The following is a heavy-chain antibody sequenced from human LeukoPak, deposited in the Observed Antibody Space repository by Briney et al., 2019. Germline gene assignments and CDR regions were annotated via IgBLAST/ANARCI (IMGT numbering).Heavy chain of an antibody. CDR2: IYSGGST. V-gene: IGHV3-53*01. CDR1: GFTLSSNY. Sequence: PGGSLRLSCPASGFTLSSNYMSWVRQPPGKGLEWVSVIYSGGSTYYADSVKGRFTISRDNSKNTLYLQMNSLRAEDTAVYYCARDLPICSGGSCYTGPFDYWGQGTLVTVSS. D-gene: IGHD2-15*01. CDR3: ARDLPICSGGSCYTGPFDY. J-gene: IGHJ4*02.